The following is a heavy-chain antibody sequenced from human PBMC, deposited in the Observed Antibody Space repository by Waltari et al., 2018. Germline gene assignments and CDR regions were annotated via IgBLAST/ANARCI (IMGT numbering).Heavy chain of an antibody. CDR3: ARDGPIYDPFTGYSTWFDP. V-gene: IGHV4-61*02. D-gene: IGHD3-9*01. CDR2: ISASGST. Sequence: QVQLQESGPGLVKPSQTLSLTCTVSGGSISNGNYYWSWIRQPAGKRLEWIGRISASGSTKDNPSLKSRVTISVDTNQFSLRLTSVTAADTAVYYCARDGPIYDPFTGYSTWFDPWGQGTLVTVSS. CDR1: GGSISNGNYY. J-gene: IGHJ5*02.